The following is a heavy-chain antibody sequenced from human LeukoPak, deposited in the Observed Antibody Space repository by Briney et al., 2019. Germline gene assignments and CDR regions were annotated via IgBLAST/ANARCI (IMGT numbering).Heavy chain of an antibody. D-gene: IGHD3-9*01. CDR1: EYTFTGYY. Sequence: GASVKVSCKASEYTFTGYYMNWVRQAPGQGLEWMGWINPNSGDTIYAQKFQGRVTMTRDTSISTAYMELSRLRSDDTAVYYCARERHDILTGAFDYWGQGTLVTVSS. V-gene: IGHV1-2*02. CDR3: ARERHDILTGAFDY. J-gene: IGHJ4*02. CDR2: INPNSGDT.